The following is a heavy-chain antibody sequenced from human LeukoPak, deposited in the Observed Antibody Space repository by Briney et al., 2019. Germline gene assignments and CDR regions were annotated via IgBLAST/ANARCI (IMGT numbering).Heavy chain of an antibody. V-gene: IGHV4-4*07. J-gene: IGHJ4*02. CDR1: GGSISSYY. Sequence: SETLSLTCTVSGGSISSYYWSWIWQRAREGLEWIWRIYTIGSANYNTSLTSRVTMSVDTSKNQFSLKLSSVTAADTAVYYCAPERFGELSVFDSWGQGNLVTVSS. CDR3: APERFGELSVFDS. D-gene: IGHD3-10*01. CDR2: IYTIGSA.